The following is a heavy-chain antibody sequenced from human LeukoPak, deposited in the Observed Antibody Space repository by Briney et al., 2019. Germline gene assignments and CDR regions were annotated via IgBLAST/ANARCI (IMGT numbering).Heavy chain of an antibody. V-gene: IGHV1-18*01. Sequence: ASVTVSCTASGYTFTSYGISWVRQAPGQGLEWMGWISAYNGNTNYAQKLQGRVTMTTDTSTSTAYMELRSLRSDDTAVYYCAREDHDILTGYRYYYGMDVWGQGTTVTVSS. J-gene: IGHJ6*02. CDR1: GYTFTSYG. CDR2: ISAYNGNT. CDR3: AREDHDILTGYRYYYGMDV. D-gene: IGHD3-9*01.